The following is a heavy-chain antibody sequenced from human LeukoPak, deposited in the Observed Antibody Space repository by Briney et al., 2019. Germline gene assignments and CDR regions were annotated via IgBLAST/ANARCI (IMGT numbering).Heavy chain of an antibody. V-gene: IGHV3-7*03. J-gene: IGHJ4*02. CDR2: KKPDGSDK. D-gene: IGHD6-19*01. CDR1: GFTFSNFW. CDR3: ARGLFAGGWYPDYFDY. Sequence: PGGSLRLSCTASGFTFSNFWMSWARQAPGKGREWVANKKPDGSDKYYVDSMEGRFTISRDNAKNSLYLQMNSLRAEDTAVYYCARGLFAGGWYPDYFDYWGQGTLVTVSS.